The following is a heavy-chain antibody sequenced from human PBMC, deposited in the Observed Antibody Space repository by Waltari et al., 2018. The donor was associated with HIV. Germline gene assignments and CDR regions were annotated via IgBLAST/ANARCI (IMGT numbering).Heavy chain of an antibody. D-gene: IGHD3-16*01. CDR1: CASISSTSSY. V-gene: IGHV4-39*01. CDR2: IYYSGTA. CDR3: AGLRFHSLYYFDS. J-gene: IGHJ4*01. Sequence: QLPLQDSGTRLVTPSATPSLTCSVSCASISSTSSYWAWVRQPPGKGLEWIGAIYYSGTAYYHPSVKSRVSASLDASKNELSLKLASVAATDPALYYFAGLRFHSLYYFDSWGPGILGTVSS.